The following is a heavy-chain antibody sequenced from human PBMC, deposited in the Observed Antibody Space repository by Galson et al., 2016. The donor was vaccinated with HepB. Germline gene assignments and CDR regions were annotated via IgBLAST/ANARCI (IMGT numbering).Heavy chain of an antibody. V-gene: IGHV3-48*04. CDR1: GFTFSTYA. CDR3: ARASKFPHYVPSAVDY. D-gene: IGHD3-10*02. CDR2: ISTSSSTI. Sequence: SLRLSCAVSGFTFSTYAMSWVRQAPGKGLEWVSYISTSSSTIYYADPVKGRFTISRANAKNSLYLQMNSLRAEDTAVYYCARASKFPHYVPSAVDYWGPGTLVTVSS. J-gene: IGHJ4*02.